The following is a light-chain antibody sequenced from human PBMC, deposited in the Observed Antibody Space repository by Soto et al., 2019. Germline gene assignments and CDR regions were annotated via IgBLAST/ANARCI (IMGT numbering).Light chain of an antibody. CDR3: QQCYTTPLT. J-gene: IGKJ4*01. Sequence: DIVMTQSPDSLAVSLGERDTINCTSSQTILHSSNNVNYLNWYQQKPGHPPKLLMYWASTRNSRVPDRFSGSGSATDFSLTISSLQAEDVAVYYCQQCYTTPLTFGGGTRVEIK. CDR1: QTILHSSNNVNY. CDR2: WAS. V-gene: IGKV4-1*01.